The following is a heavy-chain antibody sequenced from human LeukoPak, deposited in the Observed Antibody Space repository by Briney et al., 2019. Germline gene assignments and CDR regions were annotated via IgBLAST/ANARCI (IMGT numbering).Heavy chain of an antibody. Sequence: GGSLRLSCAASGFTVTSNYMNWVRQAPGKGLEWVSIIYSAGSTYCADSVKVRFTISRDNTKNTLYLQMNSLGTEDTAVYYSAVVIAPHGNYFDSRGQGTLVTVSS. CDR3: AVVIAPHGNYFDS. CDR1: GFTVTSNY. D-gene: IGHD2-21*01. CDR2: IYSAGST. V-gene: IGHV3-66*01. J-gene: IGHJ4*02.